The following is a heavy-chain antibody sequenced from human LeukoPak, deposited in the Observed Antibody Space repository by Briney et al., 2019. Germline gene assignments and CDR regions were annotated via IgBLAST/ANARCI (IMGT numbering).Heavy chain of an antibody. CDR1: GFTFTSYT. D-gene: IGHD2-21*01. Sequence: GGSLRLSCAASGFTFTSYTMNWVRQAPGKGLEWVSDISSSGSYIDYADSVKGRFTISRDNAKNSLFLQMNSLRAEDTAVYYCVRSLIADGAFDIWGQGTMVTVSS. J-gene: IGHJ3*02. CDR2: ISSSGSYI. CDR3: VRSLIADGAFDI. V-gene: IGHV3-21*01.